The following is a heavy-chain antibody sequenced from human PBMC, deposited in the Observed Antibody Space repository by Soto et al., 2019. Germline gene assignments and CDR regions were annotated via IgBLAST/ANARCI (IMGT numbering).Heavy chain of an antibody. CDR1: GFTFDGYA. D-gene: IGHD2-15*01. J-gene: IGHJ5*02. V-gene: IGHV3-9*01. CDR3: ARDSATYCSGGSCYVSKYNWFDP. CDR2: ISWNSGSI. Sequence: GGSLRLCCSASGFTFDGYAMHWVRQAPGKGLEWVSGISWNSGSIGYADSVKGRFTISRDNAKNQFSLKLSSVTAADTAVYYCARDSATYCSGGSCYVSKYNWFDPWGQGTLVTVSS.